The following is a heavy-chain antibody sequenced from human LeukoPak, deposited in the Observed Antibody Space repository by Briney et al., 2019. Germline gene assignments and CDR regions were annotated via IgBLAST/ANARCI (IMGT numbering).Heavy chain of an antibody. V-gene: IGHV3-7*01. Sequence: GGSLRLSCAASGFTFSSYWMSWVRQAPGEGPDWVANIKQDESEKDYADSVRGRFTISRDNAKNSLYLQMNSLRAEDTAVYYCAELGITMIGGVWGKGTTVTISS. J-gene: IGHJ6*04. D-gene: IGHD3-10*02. CDR1: GFTFSSYW. CDR3: AELGITMIGGV. CDR2: IKQDESEK.